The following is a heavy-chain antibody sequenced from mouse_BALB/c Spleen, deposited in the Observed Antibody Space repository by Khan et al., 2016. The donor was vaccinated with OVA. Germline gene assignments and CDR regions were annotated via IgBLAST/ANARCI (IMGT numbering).Heavy chain of an antibody. V-gene: IGHV5-6*01. Sequence: EVQVVESGGDLVKPGGSLKLSCAASGFTFSSYGMSWVRQTPDKRLEWVATISSDGSYTYYPDSVKGRFTISRDNVKNTLYLQMSSLKSEDTAMYYCASHVTGSFAYWGQGTLVTVSA. D-gene: IGHD4-1*01. J-gene: IGHJ3*01. CDR3: ASHVTGSFAY. CDR1: GFTFSSYG. CDR2: ISSDGSYT.